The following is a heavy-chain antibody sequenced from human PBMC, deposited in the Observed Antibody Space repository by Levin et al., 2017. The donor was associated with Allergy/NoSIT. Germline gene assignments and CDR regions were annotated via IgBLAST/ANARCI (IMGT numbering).Heavy chain of an antibody. J-gene: IGHJ4*02. Sequence: GESLKISCAASGFTFSSYAMSWVRQAPGKGLEWVSAISGSGGSTYYAESVKGRFTISRDNSKNTLYLQMNSLRAEDTAVYYCAKRVGAVAGYCDYWGQGTLVTVSS. D-gene: IGHD6-19*01. V-gene: IGHV3-23*01. CDR2: ISGSGGST. CDR3: AKRVGAVAGYCDY. CDR1: GFTFSSYA.